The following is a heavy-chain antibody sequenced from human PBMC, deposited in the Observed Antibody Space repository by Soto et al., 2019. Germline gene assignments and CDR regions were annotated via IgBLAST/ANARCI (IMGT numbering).Heavy chain of an antibody. CDR3: ARVVLGWSGYLYFYY. Sequence: QVQLVQSGAEVKKPGASVKLSCKASGYSFTSYYMHWVRQAPGQGLEWMGIIKASDGRTDYAQKSQGRVTMTRDTSTGTVYMELRSLRSEDMAVYYCARVVLGWSGYLYFYYWGQGTLVTVSS. V-gene: IGHV1-46*01. CDR1: GYSFTSYY. D-gene: IGHD3-3*01. CDR2: IKASDGRT. J-gene: IGHJ4*02.